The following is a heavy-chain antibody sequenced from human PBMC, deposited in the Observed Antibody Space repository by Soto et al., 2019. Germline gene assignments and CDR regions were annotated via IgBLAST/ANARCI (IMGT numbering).Heavy chain of an antibody. D-gene: IGHD2-2*02. CDR2: IIPIFGTA. J-gene: IGHJ6*02. CDR1: GGTFSSYA. V-gene: IGHV1-69*13. Sequence: GASVKVSCKASGGTFSSYAISWVRQAPGQGLEWMGGIIPIFGTANYAQKFQGRVTITADESTSTAYMELSSLRSEDTAVYYCAKIPNYYYYYGMDVWGQGTTVTVSS. CDR3: AKIPNYYYYYGMDV.